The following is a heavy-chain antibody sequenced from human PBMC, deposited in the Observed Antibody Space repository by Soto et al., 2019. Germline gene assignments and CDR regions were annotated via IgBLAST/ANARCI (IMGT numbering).Heavy chain of an antibody. CDR1: GYTFTIYY. Sequence: ASVKVSCKASGYTFTIYYMHWVRQAPGQGLEWMGIINPSGGSTSYAQKFQGWVTMTRDTSISTAYMELSRLRSDDTAVYYCARNIVGANHDAFDIWGQGTMVTVSS. CDR3: ARNIVGANHDAFDI. J-gene: IGHJ3*02. D-gene: IGHD1-26*01. CDR2: INPSGGST. V-gene: IGHV1-46*01.